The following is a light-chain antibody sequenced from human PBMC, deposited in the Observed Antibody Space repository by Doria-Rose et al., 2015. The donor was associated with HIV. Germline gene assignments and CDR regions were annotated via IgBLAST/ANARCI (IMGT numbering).Light chain of an antibody. CDR2: WAS. V-gene: IGKV4-1*01. CDR3: QQYYDTSS. J-gene: IGKJ3*01. CDR1: QSLLYTSKNY. Sequence: DIRVTQSPESLGMSLGERATLNCKSNQSLLYTSKNYLAWYQQKPGQPPKLLIYWASTRQSVVPARFSGSGSGTDFTLTISSLEAEDVAVYYCQQYYDTSSFGPGTTVDIK.